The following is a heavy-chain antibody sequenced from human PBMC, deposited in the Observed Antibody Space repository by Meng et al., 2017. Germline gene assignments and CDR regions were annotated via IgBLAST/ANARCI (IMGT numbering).Heavy chain of an antibody. V-gene: IGHV3-66*02. J-gene: IGHJ4*02. CDR1: GLTVNTYY. D-gene: IGHD1-26*01. CDR2: IYGDSSP. Sequence: ETLSLTCATSGLTVNTYYMSWVRQAPGKGLEWVSLIYGDSSPHYADSVKGRFTITRDSSKNTLYLQMNSLRLEDTAVYYCASAPRWDCIFDSWGQGTLVTVSS. CDR3: ASAPRWDCIFDS.